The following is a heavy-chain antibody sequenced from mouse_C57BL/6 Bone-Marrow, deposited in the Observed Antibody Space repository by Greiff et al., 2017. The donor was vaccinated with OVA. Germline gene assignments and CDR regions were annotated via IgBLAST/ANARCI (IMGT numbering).Heavy chain of an antibody. CDR3: TAGVYFDY. Sequence: DVHLVESGGGLVQPGGSMKLSCVASGFTFSNYWMNWVRQSPEKGLEWVAQIRLKSDNYATHYAESVKGRFTISRDDSKSSVYLQMNNLRAEDTGIYYCTAGVYFDYWGQGTTLTVSS. J-gene: IGHJ2*01. CDR2: IRLKSDNYAT. V-gene: IGHV6-3*01. CDR1: GFTFSNYW.